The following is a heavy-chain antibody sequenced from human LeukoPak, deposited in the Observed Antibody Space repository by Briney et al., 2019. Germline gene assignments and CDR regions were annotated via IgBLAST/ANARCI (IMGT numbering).Heavy chain of an antibody. CDR3: ARGTGNYYYYYMDV. CDR1: GGSISSYY. CDR2: IYTSGST. J-gene: IGHJ6*03. Sequence: PSETLSLTCTVSGGSISSYYWSWIRQTARKGLEWIGRIYTSGSTNYNPSLKSRVTMSVDTSKNQFSLKLSSVTAADTAVYYCARGTGNYYYYYMDVWGKGTTVTVSS. V-gene: IGHV4-4*07. D-gene: IGHD3-10*01.